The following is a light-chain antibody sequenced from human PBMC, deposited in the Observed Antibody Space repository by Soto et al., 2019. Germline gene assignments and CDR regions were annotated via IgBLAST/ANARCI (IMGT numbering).Light chain of an antibody. CDR1: SSDVGSYDH. Sequence: SALTQPASVSGSPGQSITISCSGTSSDVGSYDHVAWYQQFPGKTPKLMIYEVSNRPSGVSSRFSGSKSGNTASLTISGLQAEDEADYYCISYTGSSTSYVFGSGTKV. CDR3: ISYTGSSTSYV. CDR2: EVS. V-gene: IGLV2-14*01. J-gene: IGLJ1*01.